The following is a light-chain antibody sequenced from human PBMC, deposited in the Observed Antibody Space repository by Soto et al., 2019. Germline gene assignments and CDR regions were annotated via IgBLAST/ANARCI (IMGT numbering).Light chain of an antibody. CDR2: EGS. CDR3: CSYAGSSNCV. J-gene: IGLJ3*02. V-gene: IGLV2-23*01. Sequence: QSVLTQPASVSGSPGQSITISCTGTSRDVGSYNLVSWYQQHPGKAPKLMIYEGSKRPSGVSNRFSGSKSGNTASLTISGLQAEDEADYYCCSYAGSSNCVFGGGTKLTVL. CDR1: SRDVGSYNL.